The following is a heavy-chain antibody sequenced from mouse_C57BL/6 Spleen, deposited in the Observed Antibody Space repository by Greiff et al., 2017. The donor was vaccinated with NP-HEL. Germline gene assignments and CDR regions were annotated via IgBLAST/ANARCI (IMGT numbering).Heavy chain of an antibody. Sequence: EVQLVESGGGLVKPGGSLKLSCAASGFTFSSYTMSWVRQTPEKRLEWVATISGGGGNTYYPDSVKGRFTISRDNAKNTLYLQMSSLRSEDTALYSCARHRDGYDEEFAWFAYWGQGTLVTVSA. D-gene: IGHD2-2*01. V-gene: IGHV5-9*01. CDR1: GFTFSSYT. CDR2: ISGGGGNT. CDR3: ARHRDGYDEEFAWFAY. J-gene: IGHJ3*01.